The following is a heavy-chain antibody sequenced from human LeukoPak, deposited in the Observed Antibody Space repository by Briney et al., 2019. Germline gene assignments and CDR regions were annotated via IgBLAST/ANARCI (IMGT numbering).Heavy chain of an antibody. CDR3: ARGLVPASYYYSYMDV. Sequence: ASVKVSCKASGYTFTSYGISWVRQGPGQGLELMGWISAYNGNTNYAQKLQSRVTMTTDTSTSTAYMELRSLRSDHTAVYYCARGLVPASYYYSYMDVWGKGPTVTVSS. V-gene: IGHV1-18*01. J-gene: IGHJ6*03. D-gene: IGHD2-2*01. CDR2: ISAYNGNT. CDR1: GYTFTSYG.